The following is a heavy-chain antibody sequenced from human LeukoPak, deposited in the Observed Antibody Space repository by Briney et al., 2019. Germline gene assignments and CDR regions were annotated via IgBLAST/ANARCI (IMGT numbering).Heavy chain of an antibody. J-gene: IGHJ4*02. CDR2: VSTTGGST. Sequence: PGGSLRLSCGASSFTFSSYVMSWVRQAPGKGLEWVSTVSTTGGSTYYADSVKGRFTISRDNSKDTLYLQMNSLRAEDTAVYYCARDRLDDYYDSSGYYVLQGGYYFDYWGQGTLVTVSS. V-gene: IGHV3-23*01. CDR3: ARDRLDDYYDSSGYYVLQGGYYFDY. D-gene: IGHD3-22*01. CDR1: SFTFSSYV.